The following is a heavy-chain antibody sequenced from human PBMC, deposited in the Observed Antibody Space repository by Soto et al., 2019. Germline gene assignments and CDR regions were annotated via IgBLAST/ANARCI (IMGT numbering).Heavy chain of an antibody. Sequence: SETLSLTCTVSGDSISSYYWSWIRQPAGKGMEWIGRIHTTENTNYNPSLRSRVTMSVDTSNNQFSLKLTSLTAADTAVYYCARALTSAAGLYFDYWGQGTLVTVSS. J-gene: IGHJ4*02. CDR2: IHTTENT. V-gene: IGHV4-4*07. D-gene: IGHD6-13*01. CDR3: ARALTSAAGLYFDY. CDR1: GDSISSYY.